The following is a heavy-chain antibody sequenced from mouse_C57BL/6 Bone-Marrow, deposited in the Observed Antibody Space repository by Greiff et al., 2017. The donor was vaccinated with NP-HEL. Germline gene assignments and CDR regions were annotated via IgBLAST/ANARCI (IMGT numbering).Heavy chain of an antibody. D-gene: IGHD4-1*01. CDR2: IYPRSGNP. Sequence: QVQLKQSGAELARPGASVKLSCKASGYTFTSYGISWVKQRTGQGLEWIGEIYPRSGNPYYNEKFKGQATLTADKSSSTAYMELRSLTSEDSAVYVCARSNWDEGFSYWGQGTLVTVSA. V-gene: IGHV1-81*01. J-gene: IGHJ3*01. CDR1: GYTFTSYG. CDR3: ARSNWDEGFSY.